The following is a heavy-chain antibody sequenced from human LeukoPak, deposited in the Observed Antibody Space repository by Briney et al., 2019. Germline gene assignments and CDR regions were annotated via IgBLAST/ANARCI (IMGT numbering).Heavy chain of an antibody. V-gene: IGHV4-34*01. Sequence: SETLSLTCTLSGGSISTYYWSWIRQPPGKGLEWIGEINHSGSTNYNPSLKSRVTISVDTSKNQFSLKLSSVTAADTAVYYCASITMVREGYWGQGTLVTVSS. CDR2: INHSGST. D-gene: IGHD3-10*01. CDR1: GGSISTYY. J-gene: IGHJ4*02. CDR3: ASITMVREGY.